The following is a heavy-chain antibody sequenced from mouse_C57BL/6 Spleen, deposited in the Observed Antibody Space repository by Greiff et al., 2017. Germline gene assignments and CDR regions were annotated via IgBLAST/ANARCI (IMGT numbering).Heavy chain of an antibody. Sequence: EVKLVESGGGLVQPKGSLKLSCAASGFTFNTYAMHWVRQAPGKGLEWVARIRSKSNNYATYYADSVKDRFTISRDDSQSMLYLLMSNLSTEDTAMYYCVRDDDDYDGYAMDYWGQGTSVTVSS. D-gene: IGHD2-4*01. J-gene: IGHJ4*01. CDR3: VRDDDDYDGYAMDY. CDR2: IRSKSNNYAT. V-gene: IGHV10-3*01. CDR1: GFTFNTYA.